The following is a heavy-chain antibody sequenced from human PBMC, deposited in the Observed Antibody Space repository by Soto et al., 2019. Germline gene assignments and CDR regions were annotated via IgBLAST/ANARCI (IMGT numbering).Heavy chain of an antibody. J-gene: IGHJ4*02. D-gene: IGHD3-10*01. CDR1: GFTFSAFW. CDR2: INGDGSEK. V-gene: IGHV3-7*01. Sequence: EVQVVESGGGLVQPGGSLKLSCAASGFTFSAFWMNWVRQAPGKGLEWVANINGDGSEKYYVDSVMGRFTISRDSAKNTLYLEMNSLRAEDTALYYCAAGFPPDYWGQGTLVTVSS. CDR3: AAGFPPDY.